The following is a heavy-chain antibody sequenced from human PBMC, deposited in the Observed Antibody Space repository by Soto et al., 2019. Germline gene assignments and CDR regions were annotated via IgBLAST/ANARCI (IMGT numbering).Heavy chain of an antibody. CDR2: LSYDGSNK. CDR1: GFIFSTYA. CDR3: ASGGYCSSTSCYRYGMDV. V-gene: IGHV3-30-3*01. D-gene: IGHD2-2*03. J-gene: IGHJ6*02. Sequence: QVQLVESGGGVVQPGRSLTLSCAASGFIFSTYAIHWVRQAPGKGLEWVAFLSYDGSNKLFADSVKGRFTISRDNSKNTLDLQMTSLRAEDTAVYYCASGGYCSSTSCYRYGMDVWGQGTTVTVSS.